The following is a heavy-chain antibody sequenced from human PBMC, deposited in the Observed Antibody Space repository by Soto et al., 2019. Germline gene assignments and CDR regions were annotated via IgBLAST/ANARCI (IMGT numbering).Heavy chain of an antibody. J-gene: IGHJ4*02. V-gene: IGHV1-18*01. CDR2: ISGNNGKT. CDR1: GYTFTNHG. CDR3: ARDVDPLAYYFDY. Sequence: QVQLVQSGAEVRKPGASVKVSCKASGYTFTNHGISWIRQAPGQGLEWLGWISGNNGKTKYAQRLQGRVTMTTDTSTNTAYMELRSLVSDDTAVYYCARDVDPLAYYFDYWGQGTLVTVSS.